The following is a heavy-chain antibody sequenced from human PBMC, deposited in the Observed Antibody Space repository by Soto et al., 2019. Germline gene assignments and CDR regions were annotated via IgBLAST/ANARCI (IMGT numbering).Heavy chain of an antibody. D-gene: IGHD6-6*01. CDR1: GYSFRSYW. V-gene: IGHV5-51*01. CDR2: IYPDDSNT. J-gene: IGHJ5*02. CDR3: SRHLLFYSDHITPGSSDH. Sequence: GESLKISCKTSGYSFRSYWIGWVRQMPGKGLEWMGIIYPDDSNTRYSPSFQGQVTISADKSISTAFLQWSSLKAADSAMYYCSRHLLFYSDHITPGSSDHWGQGTLVTVSS.